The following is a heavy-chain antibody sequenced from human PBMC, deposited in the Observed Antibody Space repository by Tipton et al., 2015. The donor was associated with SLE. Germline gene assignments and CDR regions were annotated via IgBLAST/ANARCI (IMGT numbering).Heavy chain of an antibody. CDR1: GFTFSSYW. Sequence: SLRLSCAASGFTFSSYWMHWVRQAPGKGLVWVSRINTDGSSTSYADSVKGQFTISRDNAKNTLYLQMSSLRAEDTAVYYCARDLKYTYGLGDWYFDLWGRGTLVTVSS. J-gene: IGHJ2*01. CDR3: ARDLKYTYGLGDWYFDL. V-gene: IGHV3-74*01. D-gene: IGHD5-18*01. CDR2: INTDGSST.